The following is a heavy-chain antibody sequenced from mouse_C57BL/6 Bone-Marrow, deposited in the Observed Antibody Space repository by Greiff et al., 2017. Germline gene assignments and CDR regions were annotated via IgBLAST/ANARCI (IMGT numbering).Heavy chain of an antibody. CDR3: ATRGYDYDWFAY. Sequence: DVQLVESGGGLVQPGESLKLSCESNEYEFPSHDMSWVRKTPEKRLELVAAINSDGGSTYYPDTMESRFIISRDNTKKTLYLQRSSLRSEDTALYYFATRGYDYDWFAYWGQGTLVTVSA. CDR1: EYEFPSHD. D-gene: IGHD2-4*01. V-gene: IGHV5-2*01. J-gene: IGHJ3*01. CDR2: INSDGGST.